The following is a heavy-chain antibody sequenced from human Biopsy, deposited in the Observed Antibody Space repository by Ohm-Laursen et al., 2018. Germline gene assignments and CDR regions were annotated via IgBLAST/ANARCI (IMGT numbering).Heavy chain of an antibody. J-gene: IGHJ6*02. D-gene: IGHD5-12*01. CDR1: GESSSGYF. CDR2: INQSGST. Sequence: PSETLSLTCAVNGESSSGYFWNWIRQPPGKGLEWIGEINQSGSTKYNPSLKRRATLSADSSNSQFSLRLTSVTAADTAIYYCARGSGYFKLDVWGQGTTVTVS. V-gene: IGHV4-34*01. CDR3: ARGSGYFKLDV.